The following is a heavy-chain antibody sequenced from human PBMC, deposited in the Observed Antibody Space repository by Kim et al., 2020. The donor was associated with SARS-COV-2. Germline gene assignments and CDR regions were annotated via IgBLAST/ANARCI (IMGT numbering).Heavy chain of an antibody. Sequence: GGSLRLSCAASGFTFSDYYMSWIRQAPGKGLEWVSCISNSGTTIYYADSVKGRFTISRDNAKNSLYLQMNSLRAEDTAIYYCAKESRRIAVSGPGYWGRGTLVTVSS. CDR2: ISNSGTTI. CDR1: GFTFSDYY. CDR3: AKESRRIAVSGPGY. D-gene: IGHD6-19*01. V-gene: IGHV3-11*01. J-gene: IGHJ4*02.